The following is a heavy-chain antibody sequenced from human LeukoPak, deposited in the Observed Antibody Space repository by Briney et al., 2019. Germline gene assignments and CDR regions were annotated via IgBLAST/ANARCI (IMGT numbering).Heavy chain of an antibody. V-gene: IGHV5-10-1*01. CDR1: GYSFTSYW. Sequence: GESLKISCKGSGYSFTSYWISWVRQMPGKGLEWMGRIDPSDSYTNDSPSFQGHVTISADKSISTAYLQWSSLKASDTAMYYCARRNGGPYGSGSYYNDVFDYWGQGTLVTVSS. D-gene: IGHD3-10*01. CDR3: ARRNGGPYGSGSYYNDVFDY. J-gene: IGHJ4*02. CDR2: IDPSDSYT.